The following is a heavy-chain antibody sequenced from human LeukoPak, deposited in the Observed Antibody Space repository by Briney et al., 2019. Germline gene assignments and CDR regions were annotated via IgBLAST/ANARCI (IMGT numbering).Heavy chain of an antibody. CDR2: IYYSGST. CDR1: GGSISSYY. CDR3: ATPTPSIVATIPTFDY. D-gene: IGHD5-12*01. Sequence: SSETLSLTCTVSGGSISSYYWSWIRQPPGKGLEWIGYIYYSGSTNYNPSLKSRVTISVDTSKNQFSLKLSSVTAADTAVYYCATPTPSIVATIPTFDYWGQGTLVTVSS. V-gene: IGHV4-59*12. J-gene: IGHJ4*02.